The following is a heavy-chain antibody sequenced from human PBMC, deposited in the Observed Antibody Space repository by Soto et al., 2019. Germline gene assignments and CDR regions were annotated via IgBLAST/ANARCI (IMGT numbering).Heavy chain of an antibody. Sequence: QITLKESGPTLVKPTQTLTLTCTFSGFSLSTSGVGVGWIRQPPGKALEWLALIYWDDDKRYSPSLKNRLTIPKDTPRNQVVLTMTNKDPVDTATYFFANDDVAQPGFDYWGQGTLVAVSS. J-gene: IGHJ4*02. V-gene: IGHV2-5*02. CDR1: GFSLSTSGVG. D-gene: IGHD1-1*01. CDR2: IYWDDDK. CDR3: ANDDVAQPGFDY.